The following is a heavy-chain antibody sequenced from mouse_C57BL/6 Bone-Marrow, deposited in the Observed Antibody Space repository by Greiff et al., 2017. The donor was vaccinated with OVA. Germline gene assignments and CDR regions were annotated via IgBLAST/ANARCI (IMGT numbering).Heavy chain of an antibody. CDR2: IDPSDSYT. CDR1: GYTFTSYW. CDR3: ARGSTGTNY. Sequence: VQLQQPGAELVRPGTSVKLSCKASGYTFTSYWMHWVKQRPGQGLEWIGVIDPSDSYTNSNQKFKGKATLTVDTSSSTAYMQLSSLTSEDSAVYYCARGSTGTNYWGQGTTLTVSS. D-gene: IGHD4-1*01. J-gene: IGHJ2*01. V-gene: IGHV1-59*01.